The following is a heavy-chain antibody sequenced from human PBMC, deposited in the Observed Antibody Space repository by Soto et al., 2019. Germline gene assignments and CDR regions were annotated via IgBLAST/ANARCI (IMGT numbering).Heavy chain of an antibody. CDR3: ARDLLSNVGYDFSY. Sequence: EVQLVESGGGLVQPGGSLRLSCAASGFTVSSNYMSWVRQAPGKGLEWVSVIYSGGSTYYADSVKGRFTISRDNSKNTLYLQMNSLRAEDTAVYYCARDLLSNVGYDFSYWGQGTLVTVSS. CDR1: GFTVSSNY. J-gene: IGHJ4*02. D-gene: IGHD3-3*01. V-gene: IGHV3-66*01. CDR2: IYSGGST.